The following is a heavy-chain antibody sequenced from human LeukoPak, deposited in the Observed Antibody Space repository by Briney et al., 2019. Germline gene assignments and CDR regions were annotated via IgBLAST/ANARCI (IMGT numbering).Heavy chain of an antibody. J-gene: IGHJ4*02. CDR3: AKQGLVPATAGD. V-gene: IGHV3-30*04. D-gene: IGHD2-2*01. CDR2: ISYDGNNQ. CDR1: GFTFSGYA. Sequence: GGSLRLSCAASGFTFSGYAMHWVRQAPGKGLEWMALISYDGNNQYYADSVKARFSISRDNSMNTLYLQMNSLRPEDTAVYYCAKQGLVPATAGDWGQGTLVTVSS.